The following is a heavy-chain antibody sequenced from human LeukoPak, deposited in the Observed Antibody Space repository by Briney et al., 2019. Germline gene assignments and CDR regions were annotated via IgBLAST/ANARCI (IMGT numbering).Heavy chain of an antibody. Sequence: PGGYLRLSCAASGFTFDDYAMHWVRQAPGKGLEWVSGISWNSGSIGYADSVKGRFTISRDNAKNSLYLQMNSLRAEDTALYYCAKGGRGDYWGQGTLVTVSS. CDR2: ISWNSGSI. D-gene: IGHD5-12*01. CDR3: AKGGRGDY. CDR1: GFTFDDYA. J-gene: IGHJ4*02. V-gene: IGHV3-9*01.